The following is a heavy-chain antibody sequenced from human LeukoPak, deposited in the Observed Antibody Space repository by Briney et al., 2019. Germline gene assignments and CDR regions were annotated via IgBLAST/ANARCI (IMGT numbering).Heavy chain of an antibody. Sequence: GGSLRLSCAASGFTFSDYYMSWIRQAPGKGLEWVSYISSSGSTIYYADSVKGRFTISRDNAKNSLYLQMTSLRAEDTAVYYCARDGSISSLPYYYYYMDVWGKGTTVTVSS. J-gene: IGHJ6*03. D-gene: IGHD6-6*01. CDR2: ISSSGSTI. V-gene: IGHV3-11*01. CDR3: ARDGSISSLPYYYYYMDV. CDR1: GFTFSDYY.